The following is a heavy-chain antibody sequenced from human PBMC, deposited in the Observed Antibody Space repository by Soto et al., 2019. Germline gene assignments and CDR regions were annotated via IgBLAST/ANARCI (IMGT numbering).Heavy chain of an antibody. V-gene: IGHV4-34*01. Sequence: SETLSLTCAVYGGSFSGYYWSWIRQPPGKGLEWIGEINHSGSTNYTPSLTSRVTISVDTSKNQFSLKLSSVTAADTAVYYCARGGSGSYYSRNDAFDIWGQGTMVTVSS. CDR3: ARGGSGSYYSRNDAFDI. D-gene: IGHD3-10*01. J-gene: IGHJ3*02. CDR2: INHSGST. CDR1: GGSFSGYY.